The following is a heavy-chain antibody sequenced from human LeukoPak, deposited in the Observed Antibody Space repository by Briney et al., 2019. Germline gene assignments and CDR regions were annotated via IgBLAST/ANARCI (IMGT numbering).Heavy chain of an antibody. CDR1: GYTFTNYA. J-gene: IGHJ4*02. CDR3: ARDVGEGYCSGGSCSDY. D-gene: IGHD2-15*01. V-gene: IGHV1-18*01. Sequence: ASVKVSCKAPGYTFTNYAISRVRHAPGPGLERMGWFSTYNDNTNYAQKFQGRVTMTTDTSTSTAYMELRSLRSDDTAVYYCARDVGEGYCSGGSCSDYWGQGTLVTVSS. CDR2: FSTYNDNT.